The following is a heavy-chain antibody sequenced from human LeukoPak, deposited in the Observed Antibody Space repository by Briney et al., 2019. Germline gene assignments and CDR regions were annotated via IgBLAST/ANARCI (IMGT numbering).Heavy chain of an antibody. CDR3: ARGAPNYYDSSGLYGWFDP. Sequence: GASVKVSCKASGYTFSTSAMHWVRQAPGQGLEWMGWINAGNGNTIYSQKFQDRVTITRDTFASTAYMELSSLRSEDTAVYYCARGAPNYYDSSGLYGWFDPWGQGTLLSVSS. D-gene: IGHD3-22*01. CDR2: INAGNGNT. CDR1: GYTFSTSA. V-gene: IGHV1-3*01. J-gene: IGHJ5*02.